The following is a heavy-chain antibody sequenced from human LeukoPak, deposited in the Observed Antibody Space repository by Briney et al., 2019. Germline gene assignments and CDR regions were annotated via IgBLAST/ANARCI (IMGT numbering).Heavy chain of an antibody. CDR1: GGTFSSYA. CDR2: IIPIFGTA. Sequence: ASVKVSCKASGGTFSSYAISWVRQAPGQGLEWMGGIIPIFGTANYAQKFQGRVTMTEDTSTDTAYMELSSLRSEDTAVYYCATGIERYFDWLSQMDVWGKGTTVTISS. J-gene: IGHJ6*04. D-gene: IGHD3-9*01. V-gene: IGHV1-69*06. CDR3: ATGIERYFDWLSQMDV.